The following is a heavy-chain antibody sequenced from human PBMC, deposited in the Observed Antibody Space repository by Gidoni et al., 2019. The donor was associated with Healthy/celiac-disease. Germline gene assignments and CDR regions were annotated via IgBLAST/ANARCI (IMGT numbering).Heavy chain of an antibody. CDR2: ISGSGGST. J-gene: IGHJ3*02. Sequence: EVQLLESGGGLVQPGGSLRLSCAASGFTFSSYAMSWVRQAPGKGLEWVSAISGSGGSTYYADSVKGRFTISRDNSKNTLYLQMNSLRAEDTAVYYCAKGRITMVQGAYDAFDIWGQGTMVTVSS. CDR1: GFTFSSYA. CDR3: AKGRITMVQGAYDAFDI. V-gene: IGHV3-23*01. D-gene: IGHD3-10*01.